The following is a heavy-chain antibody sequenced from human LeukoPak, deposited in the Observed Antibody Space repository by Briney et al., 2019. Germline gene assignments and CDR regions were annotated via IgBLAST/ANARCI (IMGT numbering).Heavy chain of an antibody. CDR2: IYTSGST. V-gene: IGHV4-4*09. D-gene: IGHD3-16*01. CDR3: ARQASLGGNWYDP. CDR1: GGSISSYY. J-gene: IGHJ5*02. Sequence: SETLSLTCTVSGGSISSYYWSWIRQPPGKGLEWIGYIYTSGSTNYNPSLKSRVTISVDTSKNQFSLKLSSVTAADTAVHYCARQASLGGNWYDPWGQGTLVTVSS.